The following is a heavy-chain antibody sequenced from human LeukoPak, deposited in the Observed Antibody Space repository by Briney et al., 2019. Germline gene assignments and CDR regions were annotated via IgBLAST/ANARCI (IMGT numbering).Heavy chain of an antibody. CDR3: VRGPDSESFIV. CDR2: IPYDGSNK. V-gene: IGHV3-30*02. Sequence: GGSLRLSCAASGFAFSRHGIHWVRQAPGKGLEWVAFIPYDGSNKFYADSVKGRFTISRDNSKNSLYLQMNALRPDDTAVYYCVRGPDSESFIVWGQGTRVTVSS. J-gene: IGHJ4*02. CDR1: GFAFSRHG. D-gene: IGHD1-26*01.